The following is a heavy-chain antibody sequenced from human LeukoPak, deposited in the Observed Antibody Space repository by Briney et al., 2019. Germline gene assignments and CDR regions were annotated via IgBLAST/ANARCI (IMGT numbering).Heavy chain of an antibody. CDR3: ARDRVAAAGTY. Sequence: GSLRLSCAASVFTFSSYSMNWVRQAPGKGLEWVSSISSSSSYIYYADSVKGRFTISRDNAKNSLYLQMNSLRAEDTAVYYCARDRVAAAGTYWGQGTLVTVSS. V-gene: IGHV3-21*01. D-gene: IGHD6-13*01. CDR2: ISSSSSYI. J-gene: IGHJ4*02. CDR1: VFTFSSYS.